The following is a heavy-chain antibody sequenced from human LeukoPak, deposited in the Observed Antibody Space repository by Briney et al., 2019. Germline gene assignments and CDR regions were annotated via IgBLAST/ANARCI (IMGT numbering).Heavy chain of an antibody. V-gene: IGHV3-7*01. CDR2: INQDGSEN. Sequence: GGSLRLSCAASGFTFNDFWMGWVRQAPGKGLEWVANINQDGSENYYVDSVKGRFTISRDNAKNSLYLQMNSLRAEDTAVYYCTKGRSNHYWGQETLVTVST. J-gene: IGHJ4*02. CDR3: TKGRSNHY. D-gene: IGHD3-10*01. CDR1: GFTFNDFW.